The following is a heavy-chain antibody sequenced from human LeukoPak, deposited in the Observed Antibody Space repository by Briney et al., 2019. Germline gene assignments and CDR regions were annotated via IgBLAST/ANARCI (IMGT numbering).Heavy chain of an antibody. CDR2: IYSGGST. Sequence: GGSLRLSCAASGFTVSSNYMSWVRQAPGKGLEWVSVIYSGGSTYYADSVTGRFTISRDNSKNTLYLQMNNLRAEDTAVYYCAREYSYGPYYYMDVWGKGTTVTVSS. V-gene: IGHV3-53*01. D-gene: IGHD5-18*01. CDR1: GFTVSSNY. CDR3: AREYSYGPYYYMDV. J-gene: IGHJ6*03.